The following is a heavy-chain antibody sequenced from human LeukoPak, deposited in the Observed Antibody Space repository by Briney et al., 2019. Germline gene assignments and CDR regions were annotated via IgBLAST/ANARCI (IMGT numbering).Heavy chain of an antibody. CDR3: ARHQLRGFLDDN. CDR1: GGSISSGGYY. CDR2: IYYSGNT. J-gene: IGHJ4*02. V-gene: IGHV4-31*03. Sequence: NPSQTLSLTCTVSGGSISSGGYYRSWIRQHPGKGLEWIGYIYYSGNTNYNPSLESRVTISVDTSKNQFSLKLSSVTAADTAVYYCARHQLRGFLDDNWGQGTLVTVSS. D-gene: IGHD3-10*01.